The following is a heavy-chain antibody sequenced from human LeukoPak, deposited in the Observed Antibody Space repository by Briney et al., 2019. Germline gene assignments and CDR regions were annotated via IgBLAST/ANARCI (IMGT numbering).Heavy chain of an antibody. CDR3: ARTPPGMEDY. Sequence: GGSLRLSCAASGFTFSSYAMSWVRQAPGKGLEWVSYISSSGSTIYYADSLKGRFTVSRDNAKNSLYLQMNSLRAEDTAVYYCARTPPGMEDYWGQGTLVTVSS. J-gene: IGHJ4*02. CDR1: GFTFSSYA. V-gene: IGHV3-48*04. D-gene: IGHD1-1*01. CDR2: ISSSGSTI.